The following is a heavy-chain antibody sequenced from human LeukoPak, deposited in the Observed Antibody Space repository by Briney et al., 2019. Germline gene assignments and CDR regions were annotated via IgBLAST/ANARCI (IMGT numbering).Heavy chain of an antibody. D-gene: IGHD2/OR15-2a*01. V-gene: IGHV1-2*06. CDR2: INPNSGGT. CDR1: GYTFTGYY. J-gene: IGHJ5*02. Sequence: ASVKVSCXASGYTFTGYYMHWVRQARGQGLEWMGRINPNSGGTNYAQKFQGRVTMTRDTSISTAYMELSRLRSDDTAVYYCARDYEGTTLNWFDPWGQGTLVTVSS. CDR3: ARDYEGTTLNWFDP.